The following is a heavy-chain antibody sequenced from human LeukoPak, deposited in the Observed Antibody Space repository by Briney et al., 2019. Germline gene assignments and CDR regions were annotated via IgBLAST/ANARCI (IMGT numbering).Heavy chain of an antibody. CDR2: IIPIFGTA. V-gene: IGHV1-69*05. CDR3: ARRDSDYSNWFDP. CDR1: GGTFSSYA. J-gene: IGHJ5*02. D-gene: IGHD4-11*01. Sequence: ASVKVSCKASGGTFSSYAISWVRQAPGQGLEWMGGIIPIFGTANYAQKFQGRVTITTDESTSTAYMELSSLRSEDTAVYYCARRDSDYSNWFDPWGQGTLVTVSS.